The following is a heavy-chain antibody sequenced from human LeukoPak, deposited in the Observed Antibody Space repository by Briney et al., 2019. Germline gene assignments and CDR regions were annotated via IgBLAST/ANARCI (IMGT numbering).Heavy chain of an antibody. CDR3: ARARSGKWGFDY. Sequence: SETLSLTCTVYGGSFSGYYWSWIRQPPGRGLEWIGEIDHSGSINYNPSLKSRVTISVDTSKNQFSLKLSSVTAADTAVYYCARARSGKWGFDYWGQGTLVTVSS. D-gene: IGHD1-26*01. CDR2: IDHSGSI. V-gene: IGHV4-34*01. CDR1: GGSFSGYY. J-gene: IGHJ4*02.